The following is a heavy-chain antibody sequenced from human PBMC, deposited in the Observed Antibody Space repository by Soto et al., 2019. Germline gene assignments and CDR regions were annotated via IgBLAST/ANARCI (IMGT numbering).Heavy chain of an antibody. CDR2: IYPGDSDP. CDR3: ARLETTVTRRSFDF. D-gene: IGHD4-4*01. Sequence: GESLKISCKASGYSFTTYWIAWVRQMPGKGLEWMGIIYPGDSDPSYSPSIQGHVTFSVDKSISTAYLQWRSLQASDTAMYYCARLETTVTRRSFDFWGQGTLVTVSS. J-gene: IGHJ4*02. V-gene: IGHV5-51*01. CDR1: GYSFTTYW.